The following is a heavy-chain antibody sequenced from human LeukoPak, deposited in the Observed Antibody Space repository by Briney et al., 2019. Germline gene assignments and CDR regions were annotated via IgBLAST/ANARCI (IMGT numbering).Heavy chain of an antibody. J-gene: IGHJ6*02. D-gene: IGHD2-2*01. CDR1: GFTFSNYE. CDR2: ISSSGSTI. Sequence: PGGSLRLSCAASGFTFSNYEMNWVRQAPGKGLEWVSYISSSGSTIYYADSVKGRFTISRDNAKNSLYLQMNSLRAEDTAVYYCAREDLSGYPYYYGMDVWGQGTTVTVSS. CDR3: AREDLSGYPYYYGMDV. V-gene: IGHV3-48*03.